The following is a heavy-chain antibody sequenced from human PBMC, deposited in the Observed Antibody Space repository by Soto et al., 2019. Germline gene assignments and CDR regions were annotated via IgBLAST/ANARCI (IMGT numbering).Heavy chain of an antibody. CDR2: ISGSGGST. Sequence: EVQLLESGGGLVQPGGSLRLSCAASGFTFSSYAMSWVRQAPGKGLEWVSAISGSGGSTYYADSVKGRFTISRDNSKNTLYLQMNSLRAEDTAVYYCAKTETIKKWYXLFYHAFDIWGQGTMVTVSS. CDR3: AKTETIKKWYXLFYHAFDI. V-gene: IGHV3-23*01. CDR1: GFTFSSYA. J-gene: IGHJ3*02. D-gene: IGHD2-2*01.